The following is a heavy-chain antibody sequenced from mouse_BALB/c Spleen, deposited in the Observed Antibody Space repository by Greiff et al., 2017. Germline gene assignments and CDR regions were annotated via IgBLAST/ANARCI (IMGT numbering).Heavy chain of an antibody. Sequence: VQRVESGAELAKPGASVKMSCKASGYTFTSYWMHWVKQRPGQGLEWIGYINPSTGYTEYNQKFKDKATLTADKSSSTAYMQLSSLTSEDSAVYYCATDYYGSSLFAYWGQGTLVTVSA. J-gene: IGHJ3*01. CDR2: INPSTGYT. CDR1: GYTFTSYW. CDR3: ATDYYGSSLFAY. V-gene: IGHV1-7*01. D-gene: IGHD1-1*01.